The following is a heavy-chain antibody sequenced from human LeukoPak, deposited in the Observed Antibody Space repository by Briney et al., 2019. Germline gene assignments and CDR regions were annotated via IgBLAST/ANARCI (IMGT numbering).Heavy chain of an antibody. CDR2: IYYSGRT. D-gene: IGHD5-24*01. Sequence: SETLSLTCTVSGDSINSYYWNWIRQPPGKGLEWIGYIYYSGRTDYNPSLKSRVTISVDTSRHQFSMKLKSVTAADTAVYFCARGRWLPNAFDIWGQGTMVTVFS. CDR1: GDSINSYY. CDR3: ARGRWLPNAFDI. J-gene: IGHJ3*02. V-gene: IGHV4-59*01.